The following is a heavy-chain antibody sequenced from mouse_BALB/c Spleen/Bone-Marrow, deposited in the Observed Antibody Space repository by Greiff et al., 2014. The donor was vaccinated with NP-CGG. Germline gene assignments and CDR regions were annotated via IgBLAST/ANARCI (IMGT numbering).Heavy chain of an antibody. J-gene: IGHJ2*01. CDR3: TILARNYFDY. CDR1: GYTFTSYW. Sequence: EVKLVESGTVLARPGASVKMSCKASGYTFTSYWMHWVKQRPGQGLEWIGTIYPGNSDTTYNQKFKGKAKLTAVTSTSTAYMELSSLTNEDSAVYYCTILARNYFDYWGQGTTLTVSS. V-gene: IGHV1-5*01. CDR2: IYPGNSDT.